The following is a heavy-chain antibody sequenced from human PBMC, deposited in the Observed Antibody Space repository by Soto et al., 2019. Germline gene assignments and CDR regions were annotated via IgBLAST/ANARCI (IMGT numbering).Heavy chain of an antibody. CDR3: PSNRDYGYYDSSRYSESGWFDP. V-gene: IGHV1-69*01. Sequence: SVKVSCKASGVTFSSYAISWVRQAPGQGLKWMGGIIPSFGTANYAEKCQGRVTITADESTSPAYMELSSLRSEDTAVYYCPSNRDYGYYDSSRYSESGWFDPWGKGTLVTVS. CDR1: GVTFSSYA. J-gene: IGHJ5*02. D-gene: IGHD3-22*01. CDR2: IIPSFGTA.